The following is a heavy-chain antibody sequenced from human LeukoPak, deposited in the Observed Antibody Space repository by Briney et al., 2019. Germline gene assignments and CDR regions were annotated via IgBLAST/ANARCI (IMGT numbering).Heavy chain of an antibody. Sequence: ASVKVSCKASGYTFTSYGISWVRQAPGQGLEWMGWISAYNGNTNYAQKLQGRVTMTTDTSTSTAYMELRSLRSDDTAVYYCARVSDYDSSGYYYPRYYFDYWGQGTLVTVSS. J-gene: IGHJ4*02. CDR1: GYTFTSYG. CDR3: ARVSDYDSSGYYYPRYYFDY. D-gene: IGHD3-22*01. V-gene: IGHV1-18*01. CDR2: ISAYNGNT.